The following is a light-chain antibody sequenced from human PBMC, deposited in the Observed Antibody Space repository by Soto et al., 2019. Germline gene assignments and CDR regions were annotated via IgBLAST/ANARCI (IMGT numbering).Light chain of an antibody. CDR3: QQYNCYFSWM. V-gene: IGKV1-5*03. J-gene: IGKJ1*01. CDR2: KAS. Sequence: DIQMTQSPSTLSASVGDRVTITCRASQSISSWLAWYQQKPGKTPKLLIYKASRLESGVLSRFSGSGSGTECSNTISSPPRDDFALYYCQQYNCYFSWMCGKGTMVEIK. CDR1: QSISSW.